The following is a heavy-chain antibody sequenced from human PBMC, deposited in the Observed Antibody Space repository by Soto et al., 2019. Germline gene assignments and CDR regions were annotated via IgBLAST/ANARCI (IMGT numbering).Heavy chain of an antibody. D-gene: IGHD2-2*01. CDR2: ISSSSSYI. CDR1: GFTFSSYS. Sequence: GGSLRLSCAASGFTFSSYSMNWVRQAPGKGLEWVSSISSSSSYIYYADSVKGRFTISRDNAKNSLYLQMNSLRAEDTAVYYWARELPAAGNWFDPWGKGTLVTV. J-gene: IGHJ5*02. CDR3: ARELPAAGNWFDP. V-gene: IGHV3-21*01.